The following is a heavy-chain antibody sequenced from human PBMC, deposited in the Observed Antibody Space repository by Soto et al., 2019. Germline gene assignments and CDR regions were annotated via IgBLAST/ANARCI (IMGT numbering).Heavy chain of an antibody. V-gene: IGHV3-33*01. CDR1: GFIFSSYG. CDR2: IWYDGSNR. Sequence: QVQLVESGGGVVQPGRSLRLSCAASGFIFSSYGMHWVRQAPGKGLEWVAVIWYDGSNRYYADSVKGRFTISRDNSKNTLDLQMNSLRAEDTAVYYCARDGLRDSGYDADLDYWGQGTLVTVSS. J-gene: IGHJ4*02. D-gene: IGHD5-12*01. CDR3: ARDGLRDSGYDADLDY.